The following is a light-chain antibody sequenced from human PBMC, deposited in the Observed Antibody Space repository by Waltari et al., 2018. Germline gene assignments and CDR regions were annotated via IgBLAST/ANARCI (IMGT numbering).Light chain of an antibody. CDR2: DNN. J-gene: IGLJ2*01. CDR3: GSGDSSLSTVV. V-gene: IGLV1-51*01. CDR1: SSNIGNHY. Sequence: QSVLTQPPSVSAAQGQKVTISCSGRSSNIGNHYVSWYQQPPGTAPKLIIYDNNRRPSVVPSRFPGSTSDTSAALGITGLQTGDEADYYCGSGDSSLSTVVFGGGTKLTVL.